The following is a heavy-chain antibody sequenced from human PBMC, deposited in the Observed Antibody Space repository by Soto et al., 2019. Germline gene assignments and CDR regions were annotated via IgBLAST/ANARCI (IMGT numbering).Heavy chain of an antibody. V-gene: IGHV3-23*01. CDR2: ISEPGGST. D-gene: IGHD6-19*01. CDR1: GFTFSNYA. J-gene: IGHJ4*02. Sequence: EVQLLESGGGLVQPGGSLRLSCAASGFTFSNYAMTWVRQAAGKGLEWVSSISEPGGSTYYADSVQGRFTISRDNSKNTLFLQMNTLRAEDTALYYCARDERIAVAGTDNWGQGILVTVTS. CDR3: ARDERIAVAGTDN.